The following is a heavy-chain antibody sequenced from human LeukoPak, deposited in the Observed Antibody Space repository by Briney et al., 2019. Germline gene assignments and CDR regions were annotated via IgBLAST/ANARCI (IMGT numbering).Heavy chain of an antibody. V-gene: IGHV3-53*01. CDR3: ARGRYGGNSVDY. D-gene: IGHD4-23*01. CDR1: GFTVSSNY. J-gene: IGHJ4*02. CDR2: IYSGGST. Sequence: GGSLRLSCAASGFTVSSNYMSWVREAPGQGLEWVSVIYSGGSTYYADSVKGRFTISRDNSKNTLYLQMNSLRAEDTAVYYCARGRYGGNSVDYWGQGTLVTVPS.